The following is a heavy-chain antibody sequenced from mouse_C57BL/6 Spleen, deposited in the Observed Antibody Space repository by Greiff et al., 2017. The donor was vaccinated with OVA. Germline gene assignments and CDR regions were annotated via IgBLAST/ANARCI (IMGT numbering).Heavy chain of an antibody. CDR3: ASHGYYDFDY. Sequence: VQLQQSGPELVKPGASVKISCKASGYSFTGYYMNWVKQSPEKSLEWIGEINPSTGGSTYNQKFKAKATLTVAKSSSTAYMQLKSLTSEDSAVYYCASHGYYDFDYWGQGTTLTVSS. CDR1: GYSFTGYY. CDR2: INPSTGGS. J-gene: IGHJ2*01. V-gene: IGHV1-42*01. D-gene: IGHD2-3*01.